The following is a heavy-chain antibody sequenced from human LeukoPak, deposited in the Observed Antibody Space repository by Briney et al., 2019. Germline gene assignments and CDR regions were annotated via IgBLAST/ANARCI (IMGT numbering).Heavy chain of an antibody. CDR3: ARESNYFYMDV. V-gene: IGHV4-39*07. CDR1: GGSISSGTYY. CDR2: VYYSGST. Sequence: SETLSLTCTVSGGSISSGTYYWGWIRQPPGKGLQWIGSVYYSGSTYYNPSLQSRVTISVDTSKNHFSLKLSSVTAADTAIYYCARESNYFYMDVWGKGTTVTVSS. J-gene: IGHJ6*03.